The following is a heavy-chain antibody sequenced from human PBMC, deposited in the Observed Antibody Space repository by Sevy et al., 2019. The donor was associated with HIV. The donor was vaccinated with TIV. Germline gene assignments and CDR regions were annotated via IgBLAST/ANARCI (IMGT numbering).Heavy chain of an antibody. CDR1: GLTVSSNY. CDR3: ARGGLDSNWFRSFDY. CDR2: IYSGGAT. D-gene: IGHD6-13*01. J-gene: IGHJ4*02. Sequence: GGSLRLSCAVSGLTVSSNYMSWVRQAPGKGLNWAPLIYSGGATYYADSVNGRFTISGDDSKNTLYLQMDSLRAEDTAVYYCARGGLDSNWFRSFDYWGRGTLVTVSS. V-gene: IGHV3-53*01.